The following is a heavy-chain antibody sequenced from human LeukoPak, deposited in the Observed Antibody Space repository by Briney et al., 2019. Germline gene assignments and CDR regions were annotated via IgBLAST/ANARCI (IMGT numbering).Heavy chain of an antibody. Sequence: GGSLRLSCAASGFTFSSYAMSWVRQAPGKGLEWVSAISGSGGSTYYADSVKGRFTISRDNSKNTLYLQMNSLGAEDTAVYYCAKGRKRFGEISFDYWGQGTLVTVSS. CDR2: ISGSGGST. CDR1: GFTFSSYA. D-gene: IGHD3-10*01. CDR3: AKGRKRFGEISFDY. V-gene: IGHV3-23*01. J-gene: IGHJ4*02.